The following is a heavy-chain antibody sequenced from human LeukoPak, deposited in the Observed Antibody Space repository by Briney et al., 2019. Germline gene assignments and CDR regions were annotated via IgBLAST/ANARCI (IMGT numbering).Heavy chain of an antibody. CDR2: VSNSDGTT. Sequence: GGSLRLSCAASGFTFSGYSINWVRQAPGKGLEWVSYVSNSDGTTYYADFVRGRFTISRDNAKKSLYLQMNSLRVEDTAVYYCARGGSYSCLDYWGQGTLVTVSS. CDR1: GFTFSGYS. D-gene: IGHD3-10*01. V-gene: IGHV3-48*04. J-gene: IGHJ4*02. CDR3: ARGGSYSCLDY.